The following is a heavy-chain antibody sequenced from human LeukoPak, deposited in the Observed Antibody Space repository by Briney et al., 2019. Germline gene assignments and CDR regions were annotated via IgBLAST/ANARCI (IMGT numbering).Heavy chain of an antibody. CDR2: MNPNSGNT. CDR1: GYTFTSYD. Sequence: ASVKVSCKASGYTFTSYDINWVRQATGQGLEWMGWMNPNSGNTGYAQKFQGRVTMTRNTSISTAYMELSSLRSEDTAVYYCARSVVVPAPDAFDIWGQGTMVTVSS. D-gene: IGHD2-2*01. CDR3: ARSVVVPAPDAFDI. V-gene: IGHV1-8*01. J-gene: IGHJ3*02.